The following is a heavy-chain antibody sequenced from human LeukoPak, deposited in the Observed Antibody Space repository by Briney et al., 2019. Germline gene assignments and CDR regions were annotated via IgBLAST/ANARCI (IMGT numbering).Heavy chain of an antibody. Sequence: GSLRLSCATSGFSFSSYAMSWVRQPPGKGLEWIGEIYHSGSTNYNPSLKSRITISVDKSKNQFSLKLSSVTAAGTAVYYCARERSGSEIFARSFDIWGQGTMVTVSS. D-gene: IGHD3-3*01. CDR3: ARERSGSEIFARSFDI. V-gene: IGHV4-4*02. CDR2: IYHSGST. J-gene: IGHJ3*02. CDR1: GFSFSSYAM.